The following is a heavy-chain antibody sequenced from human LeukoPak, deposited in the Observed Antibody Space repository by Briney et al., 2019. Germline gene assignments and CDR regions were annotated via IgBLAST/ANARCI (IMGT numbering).Heavy chain of an antibody. Sequence: ASVKVPCKASGYTFTSYAMNWVRQAPGQGLEWMGWINTNTGNPTYAQGFTGRFVFSLDTSVSTAYLQISSLKAEDTAVYYCARARWYYYDSSGYWHDAFDIWGQGTMVTVSS. J-gene: IGHJ3*02. V-gene: IGHV7-4-1*02. CDR2: INTNTGNP. CDR3: ARARWYYYDSSGYWHDAFDI. CDR1: GYTFTSYA. D-gene: IGHD3-22*01.